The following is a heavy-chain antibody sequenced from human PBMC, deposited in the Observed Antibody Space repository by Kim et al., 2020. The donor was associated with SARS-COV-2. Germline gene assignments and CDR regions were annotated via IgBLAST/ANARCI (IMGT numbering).Heavy chain of an antibody. D-gene: IGHD6-13*01. CDR1: GGSISSSSYY. Sequence: SETLSLTCTVSGGSISSSSYYWGWIRQPPGKGLEWIGSIYYSGSTYYNPSLKSRVTISVDTSKNQFSLKLSSVTAADTAVYYCARQTIAAAGREVWFDPWGQGTLVTVSS. V-gene: IGHV4-39*01. CDR3: ARQTIAAAGREVWFDP. J-gene: IGHJ5*02. CDR2: IYYSGST.